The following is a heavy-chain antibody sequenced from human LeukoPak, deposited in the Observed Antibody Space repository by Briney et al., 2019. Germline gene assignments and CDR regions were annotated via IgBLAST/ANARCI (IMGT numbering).Heavy chain of an antibody. CDR2: ISAYNGNT. CDR1: GYTFTSYG. D-gene: IGHD4-17*01. CDR3: AGGQVPFMTTGARGGMDV. V-gene: IGHV1-18*01. Sequence: ASVKVSCKASGYTFTSYGISWVRQAPGQRLEWMGWISAYNGNTNYPQKLQGRVTMTTDTSTNTAYTELKSLRSDDPGVYYCAGGQVPFMTTGARGGMDVWGQGSTVTV. J-gene: IGHJ6*02.